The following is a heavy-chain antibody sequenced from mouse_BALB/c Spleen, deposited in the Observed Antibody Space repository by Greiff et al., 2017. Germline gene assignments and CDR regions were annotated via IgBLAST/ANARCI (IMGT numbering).Heavy chain of an antibody. CDR1: GYSITSDYA. Sequence: DVQLQESGPGLVKPSQSLSLTCTVTGYSITSDYAWNWIRQFPGNKLEWMGYISYSGSTSYNPSLKSRISITRDTSKNQFFLQLNSVTTEDTATYYCARTNWDAYFDYWGQGTTLTVSS. J-gene: IGHJ2*01. V-gene: IGHV3-2*02. CDR2: ISYSGST. CDR3: ARTNWDAYFDY. D-gene: IGHD4-1*01.